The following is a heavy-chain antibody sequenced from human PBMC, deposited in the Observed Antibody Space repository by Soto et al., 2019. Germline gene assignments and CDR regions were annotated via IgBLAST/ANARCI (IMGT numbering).Heavy chain of an antibody. V-gene: IGHV3-11*01. D-gene: IGHD3-3*01. Sequence: PRESRTPSCAPSALSSSDFYMSWIRPVPGEGLVWVSYMSSSGSTIYGADTVKGRFTISRTNATNSLYLQMNSLRAEDTAVYYCARDSSWVTIFGAAPYGMDVWGQGTTVTVSS. CDR2: MSSSGSTI. J-gene: IGHJ6*02. CDR1: ALSSSDFY. CDR3: ARDSSWVTIFGAAPYGMDV.